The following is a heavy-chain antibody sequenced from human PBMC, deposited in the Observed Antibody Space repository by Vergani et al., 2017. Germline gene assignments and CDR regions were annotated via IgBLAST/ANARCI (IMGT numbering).Heavy chain of an antibody. V-gene: IGHV3-30*03. D-gene: IGHD3-16*02. CDR1: GFTFSSYG. Sequence: QVQLVESGGGVVQPGRSLRLSCAASGFTFSSYGMHWVRQAPGKGLEWVAVISYDGSNKYYADSVKGRFTISRDNSKNTLYLQMNSLRAEYTAVYYCATAQVLYRVALGGQFESWGQGTLVTVSS. J-gene: IGHJ4*02. CDR3: ATAQVLYRVALGGQFES. CDR2: ISYDGSNK.